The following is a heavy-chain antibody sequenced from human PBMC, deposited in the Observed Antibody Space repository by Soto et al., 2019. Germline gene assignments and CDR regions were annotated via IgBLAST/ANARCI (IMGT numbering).Heavy chain of an antibody. D-gene: IGHD3-9*01. CDR1: GGSISSGAYY. CDR2: IYYSGST. Sequence: PSETLSLTCTVSGGSISSGAYYWSWIRQPPRKGLEWIGHIYYSGSTYYNPSLKSRATISVDTSKNQFSLKLTPVTAADTAVYYCATDRYFDWLSGGYYYYGMDVWGQGTTVTVSS. J-gene: IGHJ6*02. CDR3: ATDRYFDWLSGGYYYYGMDV. V-gene: IGHV4-30-4*01.